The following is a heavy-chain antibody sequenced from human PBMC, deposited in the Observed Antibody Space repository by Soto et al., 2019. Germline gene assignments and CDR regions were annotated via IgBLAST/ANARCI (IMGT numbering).Heavy chain of an antibody. Sequence: QVQLQESGPGLVKPSETLSLTCAVSGDSISSYYCMWIRQPPGKGLESIGYLYYGRSANYNPSLKSRATLSVDTATNQCSLTLSSMTAADTAVYYCALRSMAVVPEYWGQGTLVTVSS. CDR1: GDSISSYY. D-gene: IGHD3-22*01. J-gene: IGHJ4*02. V-gene: IGHV4-59*01. CDR2: LYYGRSA. CDR3: ALRSMAVVPEY.